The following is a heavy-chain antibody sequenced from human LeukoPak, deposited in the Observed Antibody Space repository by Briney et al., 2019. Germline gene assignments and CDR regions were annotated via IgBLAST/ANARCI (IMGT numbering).Heavy chain of an antibody. CDR3: ARAIFTYYYDSSRNWLEP. CDR2: TYYRSKWYN. J-gene: IGHJ5*02. V-gene: IGHV6-1*01. D-gene: IGHD3-22*01. Sequence: SQTLSLTCAISGDSVSSNSAAWNWIRQSPSRGLEWLGRTYYRSKWYNDYAVSVKSRITINPDTSKNQFSLQLNSVTPEDTAVYYCARAIFTYYYDSSRNWLEPWGQGTLVTVSS. CDR1: GDSVSSNSAA.